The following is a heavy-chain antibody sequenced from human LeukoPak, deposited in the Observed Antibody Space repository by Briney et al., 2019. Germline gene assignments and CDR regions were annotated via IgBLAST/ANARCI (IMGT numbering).Heavy chain of an antibody. V-gene: IGHV4-34*01. CDR3: ARQGNFIVVVPAAPGDYYYMDV. CDR2: INHSGST. Sequence: SETLSLTCAVYGGSFSGYYWSWIRQPPGKGLEWIGEINHSGSTNYNPSLKSRVTISVDTSKNQFSLKLSSVTAADTAVYYCARQGNFIVVVPAAPGDYYYMDVWGKGTTVTVSS. J-gene: IGHJ6*03. D-gene: IGHD2-2*01. CDR1: GGSFSGYY.